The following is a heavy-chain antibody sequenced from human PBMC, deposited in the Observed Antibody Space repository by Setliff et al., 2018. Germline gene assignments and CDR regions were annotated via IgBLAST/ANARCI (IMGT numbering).Heavy chain of an antibody. CDR1: GASFSNYY. CDR2: IDHSGRT. CDR3: ARAQVVFAISAPVWYFEV. J-gene: IGHJ2*01. V-gene: IGHV4-34*01. D-gene: IGHD2-21*01. Sequence: PSETLSLTCTVYGASFSNYYWGWVRQPPEERLEWIGEIDHSGRTKYNPSLKGRVSISVEKSKNQFSLKLTSVTAADTAVYYCARAQVVFAISAPVWYFEVWGRGTQVTVSS.